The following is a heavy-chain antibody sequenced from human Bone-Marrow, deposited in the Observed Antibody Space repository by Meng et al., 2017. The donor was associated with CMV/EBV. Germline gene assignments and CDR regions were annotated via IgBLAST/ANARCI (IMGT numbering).Heavy chain of an antibody. J-gene: IGHJ5*02. D-gene: IGHD2-2*01. V-gene: IGHV4-61*01. Sequence: SETLSLTCTVSGGSVSSGSYYWSWIRQPPGKGLEWIGYIYYSGSTNYNPSLKSRVTISVDTSKNQFSLKLSSVTAADTAVYNCARDVVVPAAANWFDPWGQGTLVTVSS. CDR3: ARDVVVPAAANWFDP. CDR1: GGSVSSGSYY. CDR2: IYYSGST.